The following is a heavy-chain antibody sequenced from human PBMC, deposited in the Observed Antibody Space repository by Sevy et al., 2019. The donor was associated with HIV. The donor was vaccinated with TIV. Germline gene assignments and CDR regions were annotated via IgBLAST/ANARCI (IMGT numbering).Heavy chain of an antibody. CDR1: GFTFSSYS. V-gene: IGHV3-21*01. CDR2: ISSSSSYI. D-gene: IGHD2-8*01. CDR3: GRDRTNGVCCDNDAFDI. J-gene: IGHJ3*02. Sequence: GGSLRLSCAASGFTFSSYSMNWVRQAPGKGLEWVSSISSSSSYIYYADSVKGRFTISRDNAKNSLYLQMNSLRAEDTAVYYCGRDRTNGVCCDNDAFDIWGQGTMVTVSS.